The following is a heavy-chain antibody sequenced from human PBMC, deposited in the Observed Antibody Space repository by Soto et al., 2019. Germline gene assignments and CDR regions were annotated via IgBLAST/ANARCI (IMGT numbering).Heavy chain of an antibody. J-gene: IGHJ4*02. CDR3: TTSISGLVTGH. CDR2: IRSTADGGTA. Sequence: EVQLVESGGGLVKPGGSLRLSCAASGFTFSNAWMNWVRQAPGKGLEWVGRIRSTADGGTADSAAPVKGRFTFSRDDSQNTLFLQMTSLKTGDTAVYCCTTSISGLVTGHWGQGTLVTVSS. CDR1: GFTFSNAW. D-gene: IGHD3-3*01. V-gene: IGHV3-15*07.